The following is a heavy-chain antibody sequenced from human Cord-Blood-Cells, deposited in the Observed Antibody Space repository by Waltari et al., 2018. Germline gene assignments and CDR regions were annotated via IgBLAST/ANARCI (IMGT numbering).Heavy chain of an antibody. Sequence: QVQLVQSGAEVKKPGSSVKVSCKASGGTFSSYAISWVRQAPGRGLEWMGGIIPIFGKANYAQKFQGRVTIPTDESTSTAYMELSSLRSEDTAVYYCARGGYSGYDQGWFDPWGQGTLVTVSS. CDR1: GGTFSSYA. CDR2: IIPIFGKA. CDR3: ARGGYSGYDQGWFDP. J-gene: IGHJ5*02. V-gene: IGHV1-69*01. D-gene: IGHD5-12*01.